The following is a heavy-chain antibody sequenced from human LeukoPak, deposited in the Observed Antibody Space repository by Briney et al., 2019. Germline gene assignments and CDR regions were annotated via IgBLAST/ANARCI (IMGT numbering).Heavy chain of an antibody. CDR2: VWYDGNRK. J-gene: IGHJ4*02. D-gene: IGHD3-10*01. CDR3: VSMVRGVGY. Sequence: PGGSLRLSCAASGFTFSNHAMHWVCQAPGKGLEWVTLVWYDGNRKYYADSVKGRFTISRDNSKNSVYLQLNSLRPEDTAMYYCVSMVRGVGYWGQGTLVTVSS. CDR1: GFTFSNHA. V-gene: IGHV3-30*02.